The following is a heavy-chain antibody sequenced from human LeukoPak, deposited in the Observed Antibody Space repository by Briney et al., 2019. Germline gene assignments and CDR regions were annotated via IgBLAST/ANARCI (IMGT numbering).Heavy chain of an antibody. J-gene: IGHJ4*02. D-gene: IGHD3-9*01. Sequence: SETLSLTCTVSGGSISSGDYYWSWIRQPPGKGLEWIGYIYYSGSTYYNPSLKSRVTISVDTSRNQFSLKLSSVTAADTAVYYCARRPEYYDILTGYSPFDYWGQGTLVTVSS. CDR3: ARRPEYYDILTGYSPFDY. CDR1: GGSISSGDYY. CDR2: IYYSGST. V-gene: IGHV4-30-4*08.